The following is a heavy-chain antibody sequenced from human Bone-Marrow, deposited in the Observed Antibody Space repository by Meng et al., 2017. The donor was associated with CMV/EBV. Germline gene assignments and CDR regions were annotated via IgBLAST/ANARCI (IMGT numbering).Heavy chain of an antibody. CDR3: ARDVDYPNWFDP. CDR1: GYTFIDYY. Sequence: ASVKVSCKASGYTFIDYYMHWVRQAPGQGLEWMGWINPNSGGTNYAQKFQGRVTMTRDTSISTAYMELSRLRSDDTAVYYCARDVDYPNWFDPWGQGTLVTVSS. V-gene: IGHV1-2*02. CDR2: INPNSGGT. J-gene: IGHJ5*02. D-gene: IGHD4-11*01.